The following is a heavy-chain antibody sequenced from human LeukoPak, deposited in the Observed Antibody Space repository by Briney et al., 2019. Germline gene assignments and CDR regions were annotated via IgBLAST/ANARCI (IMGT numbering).Heavy chain of an antibody. CDR3: ARVLVLRYFDWLPTPGYYGMDV. D-gene: IGHD3-9*01. V-gene: IGHV1-18*01. Sequence: ASVKVSCKASGYTFTSYGISWVRQAPGQVLEWMGWISAYNGNTNYAQKLQGRVTMTTDTSTSTAYMELRSLRSDDTAVYYCARVLVLRYFDWLPTPGYYGMDVWGQGTTVTVSS. CDR1: GYTFTSYG. J-gene: IGHJ6*02. CDR2: ISAYNGNT.